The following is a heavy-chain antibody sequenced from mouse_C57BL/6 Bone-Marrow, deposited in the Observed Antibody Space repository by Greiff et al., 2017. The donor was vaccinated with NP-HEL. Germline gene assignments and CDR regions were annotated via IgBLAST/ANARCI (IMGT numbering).Heavy chain of an antibody. D-gene: IGHD1-1*01. Sequence: VQLQQSGAELARPGASVKLSCKASGYTFTSYGISWVKQRTGQGLEWIGEIYPRSGNTYYNEKFKGKATLTADKSSSTAYMELRSLTSEDSAVYFCARGGVLRSHWYFDVWGTGTTVTVSS. V-gene: IGHV1-81*01. CDR3: ARGGVLRSHWYFDV. CDR2: IYPRSGNT. CDR1: GYTFTSYG. J-gene: IGHJ1*03.